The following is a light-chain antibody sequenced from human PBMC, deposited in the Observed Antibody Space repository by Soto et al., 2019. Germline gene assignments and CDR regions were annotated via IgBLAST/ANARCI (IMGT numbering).Light chain of an antibody. Sequence: DIQMTQSPSTLSASGGDRVTITCRASQSISTWLAWYQQRPGKAPKLLIYDASSLESGVPSRFTGRGSGTEFNLTISSLQPHDSATWYCLQYGYYASFGQGTKVEI. CDR1: QSISTW. V-gene: IGKV1-5*01. CDR2: DAS. CDR3: LQYGYYAS. J-gene: IGKJ1*01.